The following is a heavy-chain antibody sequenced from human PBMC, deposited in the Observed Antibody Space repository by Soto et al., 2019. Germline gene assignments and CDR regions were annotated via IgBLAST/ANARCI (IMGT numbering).Heavy chain of an antibody. CDR1: EFTVSSSY. D-gene: IGHD5-18*01. CDR3: ARDYSSYGPFDY. J-gene: IGHJ4*02. Sequence: GGSLRLSCAASEFTVSSSYMNWVRQSPGKGLEWVSVIYSDGSTYYADSVKGRFTISRDNAKNSLYLQMNSLRAEDTAVYYCARDYSSYGPFDYWGQGTLVTVSS. CDR2: IYSDGST. V-gene: IGHV3-66*01.